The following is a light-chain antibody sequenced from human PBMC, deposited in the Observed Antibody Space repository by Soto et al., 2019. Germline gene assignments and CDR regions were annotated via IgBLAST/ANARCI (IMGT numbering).Light chain of an antibody. J-gene: IGKJ4*01. V-gene: IGKV3-15*01. CDR2: GAS. Sequence: EILMTQSPATLSVSPGERATLSCRASQSVSSNLAWYQQKPGQAPRLLIYGASTRATGIPARFSGSGSGTEFTLTISSLQSEDFAVYYCQQYNNWPLTFGGGTTVDIK. CDR3: QQYNNWPLT. CDR1: QSVSSN.